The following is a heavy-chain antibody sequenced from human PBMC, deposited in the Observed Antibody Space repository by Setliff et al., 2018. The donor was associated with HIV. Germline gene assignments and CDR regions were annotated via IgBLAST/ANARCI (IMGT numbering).Heavy chain of an antibody. V-gene: IGHV1-2*02. Sequence: RASVKVSCKTSGYMFNIYYMNWVRQVPGQGLEWMGWSNTNTGGTKYAQKFQGRVTMTMDTSTTTAYLELSGLKSDDTAVYYCARDQVVCSGRTCRSDDPYYYYYMNVWGQGPTVTVSS. CDR2: SNTNTGGT. CDR3: ARDQVVCSGRTCRSDDPYYYYYMNV. J-gene: IGHJ6*03. CDR1: GYMFNIYY. D-gene: IGHD2-15*01.